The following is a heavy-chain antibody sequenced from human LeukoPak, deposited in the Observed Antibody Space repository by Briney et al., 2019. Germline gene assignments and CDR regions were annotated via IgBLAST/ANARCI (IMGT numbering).Heavy chain of an antibody. CDR3: AKDIDYYDSSGMFDY. CDR1: GFTFYDYA. D-gene: IGHD3-22*01. V-gene: IGHV3-9*01. CDR2: ISWNSGSI. J-gene: IGHJ4*02. Sequence: GGSLRLSCAASGFTFYDYAMHWVRQAPGKGLGWVSGISWNSGSIGYADSVKGRFTISRDNAKNSLYLQMNSLRAEDTALYYCAKDIDYYDSSGMFDYWGQGTLVTVSS.